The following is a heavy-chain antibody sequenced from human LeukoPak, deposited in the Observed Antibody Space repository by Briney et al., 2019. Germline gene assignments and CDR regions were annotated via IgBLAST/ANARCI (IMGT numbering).Heavy chain of an antibody. CDR1: GGSISSSSYY. V-gene: IGHV4-39*07. CDR3: ARGGIAAAVNP. D-gene: IGHD6-13*01. J-gene: IGHJ5*02. CDR2: IYYSGST. Sequence: SETLSLTCTVSGGSISSSSYYWGWIRQPPGKGLEWIGSIYYSGSTYYNPSLKSRVTISVDTSKNQFSLELSSVTAADTAVYYCARGGIAAAVNPWGQGTLVTVSS.